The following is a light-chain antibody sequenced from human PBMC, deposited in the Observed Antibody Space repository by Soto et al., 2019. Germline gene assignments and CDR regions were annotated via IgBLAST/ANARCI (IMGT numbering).Light chain of an antibody. CDR1: SSDVGDYDY. J-gene: IGLJ2*01. V-gene: IGLV2-14*01. CDR3: SSYRSSNTLL. Sequence: QSALTQPASVSGSPGQSITISCTGTSSDVGDYDYVSWYQQYAGKAPKMMIYEVSNRPSGVSNRFSGSKSGNTASLTISGLQAEDEADYYCSSYRSSNTLLFGGGTKVTV. CDR2: EVS.